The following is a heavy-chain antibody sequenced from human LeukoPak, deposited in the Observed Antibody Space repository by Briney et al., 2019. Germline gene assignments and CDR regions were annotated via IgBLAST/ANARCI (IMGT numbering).Heavy chain of an antibody. CDR3: ARDLDYYDSSGYYGRYYYYGMDV. CDR2: INPNSGGT. V-gene: IGHV1-2*02. J-gene: IGHJ6*02. CDR1: GYTFTGYY. Sequence: ASVRVSCKASGYTFTGYYMHWVRQAPGQGLEWMGWINPNSGGTNYAQKLQGRVTMTTDTSTSTAYMELRSLRSDDTAVYYCARDLDYYDSSGYYGRYYYYGMDVWGQGTTVTVSS. D-gene: IGHD3-22*01.